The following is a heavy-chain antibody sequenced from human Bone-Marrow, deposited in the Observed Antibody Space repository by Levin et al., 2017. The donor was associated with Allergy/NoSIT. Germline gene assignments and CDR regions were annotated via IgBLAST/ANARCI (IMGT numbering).Heavy chain of an antibody. D-gene: IGHD1-26*01. Sequence: VGSLRLSCAASGFTFSSYSMNWVRQAPGKGLEWVSYITSSSTIYYADSVKGRFTISRDNAKNSLYLQMNSLRAEDTAVYYCARGGGYSGIYGLDYWGQGTLVTVSS. CDR2: ITSSSTI. V-gene: IGHV3-48*01. J-gene: IGHJ4*02. CDR1: GFTFSSYS. CDR3: ARGGGYSGIYGLDY.